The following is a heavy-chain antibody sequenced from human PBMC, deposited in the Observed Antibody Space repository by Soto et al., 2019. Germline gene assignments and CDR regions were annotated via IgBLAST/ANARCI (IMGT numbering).Heavy chain of an antibody. D-gene: IGHD6-19*01. CDR1: ENRFTNYL. V-gene: IGHV5-10-1*01. J-gene: IGHJ5*02. CDR3: ARIIYSGWYVNWFDP. CDR2: IDPSDSYT. Sequence: PXDSLKVSYQCSENRFTNYLISLVRQLPGKGLEWMGRIDPSDSYTNYSPSFQGHVTISADKSISTAYLQWSSLKASDTAMYYCARIIYSGWYVNWFDPWGQGTLVTVSS.